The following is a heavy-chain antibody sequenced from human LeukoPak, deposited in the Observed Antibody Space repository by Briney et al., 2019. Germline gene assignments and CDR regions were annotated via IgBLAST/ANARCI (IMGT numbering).Heavy chain of an antibody. D-gene: IGHD3-10*01. Sequence: GGSLRLSCAASGFIFSNYAMSWVRQAPGKGLEWVSGISDSGGKTDSADSVKGRFTISRDNSKGKVYLQMNSLRAEDTAVYYCVARTGGFRHFDYWGQGTLVTVSS. CDR1: GFIFSNYA. J-gene: IGHJ4*02. CDR3: VARTGGFRHFDY. V-gene: IGHV3-23*01. CDR2: ISDSGGKT.